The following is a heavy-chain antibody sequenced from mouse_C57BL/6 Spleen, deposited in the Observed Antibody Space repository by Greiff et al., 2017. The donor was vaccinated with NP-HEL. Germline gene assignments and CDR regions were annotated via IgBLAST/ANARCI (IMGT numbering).Heavy chain of an antibody. CDR3: ARGSSYRWYFDV. J-gene: IGHJ1*03. D-gene: IGHD1-1*01. V-gene: IGHV1-39*01. CDR1: GYSFTDYN. CDR2: INPNYGTT. Sequence: VQLKESGPELVKPGASVKISCKASGYSFTDYNMNWGKQSNGKSLEWIGVINPNYGTTSYNQKFKGKATLTVDQSSSTAYMQLNSLTSEDAAVYYCARGSSYRWYFDVWGTGTTVTVAS.